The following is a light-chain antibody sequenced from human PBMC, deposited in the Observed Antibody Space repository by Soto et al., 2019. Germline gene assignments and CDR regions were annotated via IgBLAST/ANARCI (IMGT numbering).Light chain of an antibody. Sequence: QSALTQPASVSGSPGQSITISCTGTTNDVGQYRLVAWYQQHPGKAPNLMIYGDTKRPSGVSDRFSGSKSGNTASPTISGLQSGDEADYYCSSYAGRSKLVIFGGGTKLTVL. CDR3: SSYAGRSKLVI. V-gene: IGLV2-23*01. CDR2: GDT. CDR1: TNDVGQYRL. J-gene: IGLJ2*01.